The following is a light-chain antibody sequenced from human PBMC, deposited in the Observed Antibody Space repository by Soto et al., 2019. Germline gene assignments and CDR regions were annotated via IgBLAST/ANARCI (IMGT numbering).Light chain of an antibody. V-gene: IGLV1-51*01. CDR2: DNN. Sequence: QSVLTQPPSVSAAPGQKVTISCSGSSSNIVSWYQQLPGTAPKLLIYDNNKRPSGIPDRFSGSKSGTSATLGITGLQTGDEADYYCGTWDTSLSDVVFGGGTKLTVL. CDR3: GTWDTSLSDVV. J-gene: IGLJ2*01. CDR1: SSNI.